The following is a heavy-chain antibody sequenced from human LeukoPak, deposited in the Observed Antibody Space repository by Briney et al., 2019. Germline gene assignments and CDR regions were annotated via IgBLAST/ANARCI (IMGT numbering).Heavy chain of an antibody. CDR2: ISGSGDTT. D-gene: IGHD7-27*01. CDR3: AKDGGLWVSAHWGDS. V-gene: IGHV3-23*01. J-gene: IGHJ4*02. CDR1: GFTFSSYA. Sequence: GGPLRLSCAASGFTFSSYAMSWVRQAPGKGLEWVSSISGSGDTTYYADSVKGRFTISRDDSKNTLYLQMNSLRAEDTAVYYCAKDGGLWVSAHWGDSWGRGTLVTVSS.